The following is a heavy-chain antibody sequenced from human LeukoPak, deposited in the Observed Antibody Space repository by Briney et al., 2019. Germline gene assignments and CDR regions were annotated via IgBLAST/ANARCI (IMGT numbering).Heavy chain of an antibody. D-gene: IGHD2-2*01. CDR3: AKDIRGDIVVVPASPLGY. CDR2: ISWNSGSI. J-gene: IGHJ4*02. Sequence: GGSLRLSCAASGFTFDDYAMHWVRQAPGKGLEWVSGISWNSGSIGYADSVKGRFTISRDNAKNSLYLQMNSLRAEDTALYYCAKDIRGDIVVVPASPLGYWGQGTLVTVSS. CDR1: GFTFDDYA. V-gene: IGHV3-9*01.